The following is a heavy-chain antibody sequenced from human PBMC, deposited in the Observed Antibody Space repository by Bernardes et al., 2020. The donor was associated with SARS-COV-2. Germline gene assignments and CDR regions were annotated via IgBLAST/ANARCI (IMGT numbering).Heavy chain of an antibody. J-gene: IGHJ4*02. CDR2: IYYSGIT. Sequence: SETLCLTCTVSGISISSNYWTWIRQPPGKGLGYIGYIYYSGITNYNPSLKSRVTMSVDTSKNQLSLTMSSMTAADTAVYYCVRVARELENWGQGTLVTVSS. CDR3: VRVARELEN. D-gene: IGHD1-26*01. V-gene: IGHV4-59*01. CDR1: GISISSNY.